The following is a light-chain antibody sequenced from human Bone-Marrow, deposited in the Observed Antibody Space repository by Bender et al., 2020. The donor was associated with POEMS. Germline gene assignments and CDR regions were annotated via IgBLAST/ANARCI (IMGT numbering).Light chain of an antibody. CDR3: CSYTRSTTWV. CDR1: SSNIGAHA. Sequence: QSVLTQPPSASGTPGQRVTISCSGGSSNIGAHAVNWYQHLPGTAPKLLIYSSHRRPSEVPDRFSGSRSGNTASLTISGLQAEDEAHYYCCSYTRSTTWVFGGGTRLTVL. CDR2: SSH. V-gene: IGLV1-44*01. J-gene: IGLJ3*02.